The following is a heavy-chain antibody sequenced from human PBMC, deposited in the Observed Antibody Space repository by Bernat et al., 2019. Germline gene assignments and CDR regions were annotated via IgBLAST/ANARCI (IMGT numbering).Heavy chain of an antibody. J-gene: IGHJ5*02. CDR2: INHTGST. Sequence: QVQLQQWGAGLLKPSETLSLTCAVYGGSFSDYYWSWIRQPPGKGLEWIGEINHTGSTNYNPSLKSRVTISVDTSKNQFSLKLSSVTAADTAVYYCVALQMAAAGGGWFDPWGQGTLVTVSS. V-gene: IGHV4-34*01. D-gene: IGHD6-13*01. CDR3: VALQMAAAGGGWFDP. CDR1: GGSFSDYY.